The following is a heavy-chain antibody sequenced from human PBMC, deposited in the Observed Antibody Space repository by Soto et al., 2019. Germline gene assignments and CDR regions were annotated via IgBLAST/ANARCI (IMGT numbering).Heavy chain of an antibody. CDR2: IWYDGSNI. CDR3: ARDGYYGSGSYYNDGRYYYGMDV. Sequence: QVQLVESGGGVVQPGRSLRLSCAPSGFIFSSYAMHWARQAPGKGLEWVAVIWYDGSNIDYADSVKGRFTISRDNSKNTLYLQMNSLRAEDTAVYYCARDGYYGSGSYYNDGRYYYGMDVWGQGTTVTVSS. D-gene: IGHD3-10*01. V-gene: IGHV3-33*01. CDR1: GFIFSSYA. J-gene: IGHJ6*02.